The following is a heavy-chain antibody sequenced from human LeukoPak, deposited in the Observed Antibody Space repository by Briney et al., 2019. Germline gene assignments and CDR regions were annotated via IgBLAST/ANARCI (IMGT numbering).Heavy chain of an antibody. V-gene: IGHV3-15*01. CDR2: IKSKPAGGST. CDR1: GFTFSNAW. J-gene: IGHJ4*02. Sequence: GGSLRLSCTASGFTFSNAWMSWVRQAPGKGLEWVGRIKSKPAGGSTDYAAPIKGRFTISRDDSKNTLYLQVNSLKVEDTAVYXXXXXXXXXXXXXXXXXQYWGQGTLVTVSS. CDR3: XXXXXXXXXXXXXXXQY.